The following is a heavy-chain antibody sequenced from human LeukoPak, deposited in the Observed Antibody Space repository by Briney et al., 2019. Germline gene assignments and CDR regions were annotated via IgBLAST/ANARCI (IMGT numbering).Heavy chain of an antibody. D-gene: IGHD3-10*01. CDR3: ARARGAGPGAHFDC. CDR1: GFTFSRYG. V-gene: IGHV3-30*03. J-gene: IGHJ4*02. CDR2: ISSNGNIK. Sequence: PGGSLRLSCAASGFTFSRYGMHWVRQAPGKGPEWAAVISSNGNIKYYIDSVKGRFTISRDNAKNSLFLQMSSLRAEDTAVYYCARARGAGPGAHFDCWGQGTLVTVSS.